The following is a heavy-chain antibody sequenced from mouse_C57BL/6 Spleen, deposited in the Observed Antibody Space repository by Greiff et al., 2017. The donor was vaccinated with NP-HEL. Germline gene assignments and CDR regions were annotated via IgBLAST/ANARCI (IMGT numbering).Heavy chain of an antibody. CDR2: IYPGSGNT. Sequence: LVESGAELVRPGASVKLSCKASGYTFTDYYINWVKQRPGQGLEWIARIYPGSGNTYYNEKFKGKATLTAEKSSSTAYMQLSSLTSEDSAVYFCARSEDGYYYYYAMDYWGQGTSVTVSS. CDR1: GYTFTDYY. CDR3: ARSEDGYYYYYAMDY. V-gene: IGHV1-76*01. J-gene: IGHJ4*01. D-gene: IGHD2-3*01.